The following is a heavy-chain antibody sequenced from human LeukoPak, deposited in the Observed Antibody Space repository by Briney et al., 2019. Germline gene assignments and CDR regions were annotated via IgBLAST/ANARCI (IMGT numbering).Heavy chain of an antibody. CDR3: ARRRYGMGSYSDAFDI. D-gene: IGHD3-10*01. CDR2: IDTAAGT. CDR1: GLTFISYD. V-gene: IGHV3-13*04. J-gene: IGHJ3*02. Sequence: GGSLRLSCAASGLTFISYDMHWVRQPTGKGLEWVSGIDTAAGTYYAGSVNGRFTISRENAKNSLSLQMNSRRVGDTAVYYCARRRYGMGSYSDAFDIWGQGTMVTVSS.